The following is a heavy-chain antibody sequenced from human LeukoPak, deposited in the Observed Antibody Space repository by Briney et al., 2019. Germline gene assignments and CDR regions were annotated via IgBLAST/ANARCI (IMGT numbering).Heavy chain of an antibody. CDR1: GGSISSGGYY. J-gene: IGHJ5*02. V-gene: IGHV4-30-2*01. CDR3: ARSIKEKGGALRSWFDP. Sequence: PSGTLSLTCTVSGGSISSGGYYWSWIRQPPGKGLEWIRYIYHSGSTYYNPSLKSRVTISVDRSKNQFSLKLSSVTAADTAVYYCARSIKEKGGALRSWFDPWGQGTLVTVSS. D-gene: IGHD2-15*01. CDR2: IYHSGST.